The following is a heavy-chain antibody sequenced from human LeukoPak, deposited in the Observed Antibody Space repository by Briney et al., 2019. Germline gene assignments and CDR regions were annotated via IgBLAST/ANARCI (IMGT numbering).Heavy chain of an antibody. J-gene: IGHJ4*02. D-gene: IGHD5-18*01. V-gene: IGHV4-59*01. CDR3: ARGYSYGRAFDY. CDR1: GGSLSDYY. Sequence: SETLSLTCEVYGGSLSDYYWSWIRQPPGKGLEWIGYIYYSGSTNYNPSLKSRVTISVDTSKNQFSLKLSSVTAADTAVYYCARGYSYGRAFDYWGQGTLVTVSS. CDR2: IYYSGST.